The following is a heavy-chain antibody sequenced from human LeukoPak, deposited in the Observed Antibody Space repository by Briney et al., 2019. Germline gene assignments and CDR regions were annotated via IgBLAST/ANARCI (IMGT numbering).Heavy chain of an antibody. V-gene: IGHV4-4*09. CDR3: ARHSGYRSYYFDY. J-gene: IGHJ4*02. Sequence: KPSETLSLTCTVSGGSITNYYWSWIRQPPGKGLEWIGYIYTSGSTNYNPSLRSRVTISVDTSENQFSLNLCSVTAADTAVYYCARHSGYRSYYFDYWGQGTLVTVSS. CDR2: IYTSGST. D-gene: IGHD5-12*01. CDR1: GGSITNYY.